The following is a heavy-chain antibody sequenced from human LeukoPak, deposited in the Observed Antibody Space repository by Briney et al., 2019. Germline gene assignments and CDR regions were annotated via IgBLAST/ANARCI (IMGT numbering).Heavy chain of an antibody. D-gene: IGHD6-19*01. CDR1: GYTFTGYY. CDR2: INPNSGGT. V-gene: IGHV1-2*02. J-gene: IGHJ4*02. Sequence: ASVKVSCKASGYTFTGYYMHWVRQAPGQGLEWMGWINPNSGGTNYAQKFQGRVTMTRDTSNSTAYLELSRLRSDDTAVYYCARGVVSGWYEGDYWGQGTLVTVSS. CDR3: ARGVVSGWYEGDY.